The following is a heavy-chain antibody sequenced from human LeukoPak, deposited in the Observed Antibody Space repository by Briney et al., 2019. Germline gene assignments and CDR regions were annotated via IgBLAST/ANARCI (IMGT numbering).Heavy chain of an antibody. Sequence: GGSLRLSCAASGFTFSSYSMNWVRQAPGKGLEWVSSISSSSSYIYYADSVKGRFTISRDNAKNSLYLQMNGLRAEDTAMYYCARARPLGYCSGGSCFEFDYWGQGTLVTVSS. CDR3: ARARPLGYCSGGSCFEFDY. V-gene: IGHV3-21*01. CDR2: ISSSSSYI. J-gene: IGHJ4*02. CDR1: GFTFSSYS. D-gene: IGHD2-15*01.